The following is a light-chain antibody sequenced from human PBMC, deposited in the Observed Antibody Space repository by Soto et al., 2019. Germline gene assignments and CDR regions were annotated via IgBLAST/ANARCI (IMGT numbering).Light chain of an antibody. Sequence: DIQMTQSPSTLSASVGDRVTITCRASQSISSWLAWYQQKPGKAPKLLIYNASSLESGVPSRFSGSGSGTEFTLTISSLQPDDFATYYCQQYYSYGLTFGQGTRLEIK. V-gene: IGKV1-5*03. CDR2: NAS. J-gene: IGKJ5*01. CDR1: QSISSW. CDR3: QQYYSYGLT.